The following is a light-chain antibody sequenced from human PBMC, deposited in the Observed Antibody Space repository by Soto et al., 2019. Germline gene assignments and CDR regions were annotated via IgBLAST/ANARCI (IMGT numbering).Light chain of an antibody. V-gene: IGKV1-5*01. CDR1: QSVRRW. CDR3: QHYNSYSEA. CDR2: DAS. Sequence: DSQMTQSPSTLCASIGDRVAITCRASQSVRRWLAWFQQKPGKAPRLLMYDASRLDSGVPSRFSGSGSGTEFTLTISSLQPDDFATYYCQHYNSYSEAFGQGTKVDIK. J-gene: IGKJ1*01.